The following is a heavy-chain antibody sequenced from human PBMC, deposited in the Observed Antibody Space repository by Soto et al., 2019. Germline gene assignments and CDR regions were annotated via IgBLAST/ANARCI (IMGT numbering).Heavy chain of an antibody. Sequence: QVQLVQSGAEVKKPGASVTVSCKASGYTFTDYYIHWVRQAPGQGLEWMGWINPHSGGTNHAQKFQGRVTMTRDTSASTAYLELNSLISDDTAVYYCVKDRMNHNSVWDPFDIWGQGTMVTVSS. CDR2: INPHSGGT. CDR1: GYTFTDYY. J-gene: IGHJ3*02. V-gene: IGHV1-2*02. CDR3: VKDRMNHNSVWDPFDI. D-gene: IGHD1-26*01.